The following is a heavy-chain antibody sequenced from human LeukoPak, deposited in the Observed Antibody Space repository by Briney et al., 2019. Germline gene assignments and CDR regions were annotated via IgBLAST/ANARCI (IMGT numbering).Heavy chain of an antibody. Sequence: GGSLRLSCAASGFTFSRHAMSWVRQAPGKGLEWVSAIRSSGATTYYADSVKGRFTISRDNSKNTLYLQMNSLRAEDTAVYYCAKVQGDYWSGFSCYSGEYGHFQHWGQGTLVTVSS. CDR2: IRSSGATT. CDR1: GFTFSRHA. CDR3: AKVQGDYWSGFSCYSGEYGHFQH. J-gene: IGHJ1*01. D-gene: IGHD3-3*01. V-gene: IGHV3-23*01.